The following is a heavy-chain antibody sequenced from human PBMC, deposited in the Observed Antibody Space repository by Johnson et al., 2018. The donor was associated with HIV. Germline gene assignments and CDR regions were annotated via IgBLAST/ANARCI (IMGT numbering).Heavy chain of an antibody. Sequence: VQLVESGGGLVQRGGSLRLSCAGSGFTVSRNYMSWVRQAPGKGLEWVANIKQDGRDRYYVASVQGRFTISRDNAQNSLYLQMNSLRGEDTAVYYCARPSLKDGYNYGGGFDIWGQGTMVTVSS. CDR3: ARPSLKDGYNYGGGFDI. CDR1: GFTVSRNY. CDR2: IKQDGRDR. J-gene: IGHJ3*02. D-gene: IGHD5-24*01. V-gene: IGHV3-7*03.